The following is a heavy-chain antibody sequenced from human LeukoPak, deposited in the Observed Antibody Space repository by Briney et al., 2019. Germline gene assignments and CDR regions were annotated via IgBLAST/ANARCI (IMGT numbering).Heavy chain of an antibody. D-gene: IGHD3-10*01. CDR1: GYTFTSYY. Sequence: ASVKVSCKASGYTFTSYYMHWVRQAPGQGLEWMGIINPSGGSTSYAQKFRGRVTMARDTSTSTVYMELSSLRSEDTAVYYCAREGHGSGRPWWFDPWGQGTLVTVSS. V-gene: IGHV1-46*01. CDR3: AREGHGSGRPWWFDP. CDR2: INPSGGST. J-gene: IGHJ5*02.